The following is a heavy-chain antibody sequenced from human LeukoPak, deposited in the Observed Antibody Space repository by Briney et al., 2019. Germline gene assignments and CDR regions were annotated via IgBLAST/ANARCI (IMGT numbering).Heavy chain of an antibody. D-gene: IGHD6-13*01. Sequence: GGSLRLSCVASGFSFTSSWMTWVRQAPGKGLEWVANVAGDESQKRYMDSVKGRFTISRDNAKNSLYLQLNSLRAEDTAIYYCVRDLSPVSDRSVWYDALDIWGQGTMVTVSS. J-gene: IGHJ3*02. V-gene: IGHV3-7*01. CDR1: GFSFTSSW. CDR2: VAGDESQK. CDR3: VRDLSPVSDRSVWYDALDI.